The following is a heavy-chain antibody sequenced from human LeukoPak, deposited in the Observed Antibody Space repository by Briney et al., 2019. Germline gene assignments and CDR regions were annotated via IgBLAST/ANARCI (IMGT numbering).Heavy chain of an antibody. CDR1: GGSFSGYY. J-gene: IGHJ4*02. Sequence: KASETLSLTCAVYGGSFSGYYWSWIRQPLGKWLEWIGEINHSGSTNYNPSLKSRVTISVDTSKNQFSLKLSSVTAADTAVYYCARGLRDYVWGIYRYTGYFDYWGQGTLVTVSS. V-gene: IGHV4-34*01. D-gene: IGHD3-16*02. CDR3: ARGLRDYVWGIYRYTGYFDY. CDR2: INHSGST.